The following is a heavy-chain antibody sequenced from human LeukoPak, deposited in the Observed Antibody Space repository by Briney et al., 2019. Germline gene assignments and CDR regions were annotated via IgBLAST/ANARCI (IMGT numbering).Heavy chain of an antibody. J-gene: IGHJ4*02. CDR3: ARDSVDTAMVIAELFY. CDR2: ISAYNGNT. D-gene: IGHD5-18*01. Sequence: ASVKVSCKASGYTFTSYAISWVRQAPGQGLEWMGWISAYNGNTNCAQKLQGRVTMTRDTSTSTVYMELSSLRSEDTAVYYCARDSVDTAMVIAELFYWGQGTLVTVSS. CDR1: GYTFTSYA. V-gene: IGHV1-18*01.